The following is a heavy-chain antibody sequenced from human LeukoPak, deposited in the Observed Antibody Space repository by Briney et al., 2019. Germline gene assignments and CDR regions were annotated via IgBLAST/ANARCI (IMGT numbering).Heavy chain of an antibody. CDR1: GFTFDDYA. D-gene: IGHD4/OR15-4a*01. CDR2: ISWNSGTI. V-gene: IGHV3-9*01. CDR3: ARRAGAYSHPYDY. J-gene: IGHJ4*02. Sequence: PGGSLRLSCAASGFTFDDYAMHWARQAPGKGLEWVSGISWNSGTIYYADSVRGRFTISRDNSKNTLYLQMNSLRAEDTAVYYCARRAGAYSHPYDYWGQGTLVTVSS.